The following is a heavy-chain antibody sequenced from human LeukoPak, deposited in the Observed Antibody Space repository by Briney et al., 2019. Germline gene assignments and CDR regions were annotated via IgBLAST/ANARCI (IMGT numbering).Heavy chain of an antibody. V-gene: IGHV1-2*02. CDR3: ARYYDILTGYSP. Sequence: ASVKVSCKSSGYTFTGYYMRWVRQAPGQGLEWMGWINPNSGGTNYAQKFQGRVTMTRDTSISTAYMELSRLRSDDTAVYYCARYYDILTGYSPWGQGTLVTVSS. D-gene: IGHD3-9*01. J-gene: IGHJ5*02. CDR1: GYTFTGYY. CDR2: INPNSGGT.